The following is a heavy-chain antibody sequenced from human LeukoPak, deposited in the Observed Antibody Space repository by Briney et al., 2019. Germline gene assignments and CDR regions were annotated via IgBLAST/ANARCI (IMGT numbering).Heavy chain of an antibody. Sequence: SETLSLTCTVSGGSISSSSYYWGWIRQPPGKGLEWIGSINYSGSTYYNPSLKSRVTISVDTSKNQFSLKLSSVTAADTAVYYCARASVTNRTFDYWGQGTLVTVSS. J-gene: IGHJ4*02. CDR3: ARASVTNRTFDY. D-gene: IGHD1-14*01. CDR2: INYSGST. V-gene: IGHV4-39*07. CDR1: GGSISSSSYY.